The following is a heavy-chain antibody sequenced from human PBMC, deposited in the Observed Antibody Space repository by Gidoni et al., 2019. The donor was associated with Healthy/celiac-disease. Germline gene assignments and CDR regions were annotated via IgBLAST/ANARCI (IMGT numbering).Heavy chain of an antibody. CDR1: GFTVSRNY. CDR3: ARDGGGDDSSGYYYDSLDY. V-gene: IGHV3-66*01. D-gene: IGHD3-22*01. CDR2: IYSGGST. Sequence: EVQLVESGGGLVQPGGSLRLSCAASGFTVSRNYMSWVRQAPGKGLEWVSVIYSGGSTYYADSVKGRCTISRDNSKNTLYLQMNSLRAEDTAVYYCARDGGGDDSSGYYYDSLDYWGQGTLVTVSS. J-gene: IGHJ4*02.